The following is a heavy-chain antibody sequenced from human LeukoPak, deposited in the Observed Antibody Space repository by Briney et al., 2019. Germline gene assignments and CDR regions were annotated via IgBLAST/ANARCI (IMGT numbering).Heavy chain of an antibody. CDR1: GGSISSSSYY. J-gene: IGHJ4*02. D-gene: IGHD3-10*01. CDR2: IYYSGST. CDR3: ARYQDYYGSGSYYFDY. V-gene: IGHV4-39*01. Sequence: SETLSLTCTVSGGSISSSSYYWGWIRQPPGKGLEWIGSIYYSGSTYYNPSLKSRVTISVDTSKNQFSLKLSSVTAADTAVYYCARYQDYYGSGSYYFDYWGQGTLVTVSS.